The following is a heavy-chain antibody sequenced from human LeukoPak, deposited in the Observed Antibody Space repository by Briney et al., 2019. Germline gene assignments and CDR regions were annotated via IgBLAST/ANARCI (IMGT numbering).Heavy chain of an antibody. CDR1: GFTFSTYG. CDR2: ICAGGGNT. V-gene: IGHV3-23*01. J-gene: IGHJ4*02. CDR3: AKEYSVRNQFDY. Sequence: PGGSLRLSCAASGFTFSTYGMNWVRQAPGKGLEWVSAICAGGGNTYYADSVKGRFTISRDNSKNTLFLEMNSLRAEDTAVYYCAKEYSVRNQFDYWGQGTLVAVSS. D-gene: IGHD1-14*01.